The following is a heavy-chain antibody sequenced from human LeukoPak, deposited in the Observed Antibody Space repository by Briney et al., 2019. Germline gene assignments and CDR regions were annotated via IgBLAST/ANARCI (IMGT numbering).Heavy chain of an antibody. Sequence: GASVKVSCKASGYTFTSYGISWVRQAPGQGLEWMGWISAYNGNTNYAQKLQGRVTMTTDTSTSTAYMELRSLRSDDTAVYYCARESRFGWYYYYYYYMDVWGKGTTVTVSS. CDR1: GYTFTSYG. CDR2: ISAYNGNT. D-gene: IGHD6-19*01. J-gene: IGHJ6*03. CDR3: ARESRFGWYYYYYYYMDV. V-gene: IGHV1-18*01.